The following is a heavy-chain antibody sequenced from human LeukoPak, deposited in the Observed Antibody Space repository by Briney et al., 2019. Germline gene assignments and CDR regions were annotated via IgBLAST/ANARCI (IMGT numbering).Heavy chain of an antibody. D-gene: IGHD3-16*02. CDR2: ISGSGGST. J-gene: IGHJ4*02. Sequence: GGSLRLSCAASGFTFSSYAMSWVRQAPGKGLEWVSAISGSGGSTYYADSVKGGFTISRDNSKNTLYLQMNSLRAEDTAVYYCAPRLGELSSSFDYWGQGTLVTVSS. V-gene: IGHV3-23*01. CDR3: APRLGELSSSFDY. CDR1: GFTFSSYA.